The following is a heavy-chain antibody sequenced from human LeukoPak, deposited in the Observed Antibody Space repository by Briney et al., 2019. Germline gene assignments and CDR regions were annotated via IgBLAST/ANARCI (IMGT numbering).Heavy chain of an antibody. D-gene: IGHD4-17*01. CDR1: GGSISIAGYS. CDR3: ASVYGDYVFDY. CDR2: IFQSAST. Sequence: SQPLSLTSAVSGGSISIAGYSWSWIRQPRGKGLEWIGYIFQSASTYYNPSLKSRVTISEDRSKNQFSLKLSSVTAADTAVYYCASVYGDYVFDYWGQGTLVTVSS. J-gene: IGHJ4*02. V-gene: IGHV4-30-2*01.